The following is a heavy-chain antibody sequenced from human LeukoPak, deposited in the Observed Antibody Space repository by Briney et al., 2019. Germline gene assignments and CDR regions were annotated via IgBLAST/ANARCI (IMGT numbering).Heavy chain of an antibody. CDR3: AKAGSSWGEFDY. CDR2: IGGSGGVK. Sequence: GGSLRLSCAVSGITLSNYGMSWVRQAPGKGLEWVAGIGGSGGVKNYADSVKGRFTISRDNAKNSLYLQMNSLGAEDTALYYCAKAGSSWGEFDYWGQGTLVTVSS. V-gene: IGHV3-23*01. D-gene: IGHD6-13*01. CDR1: GITLSNYG. J-gene: IGHJ4*02.